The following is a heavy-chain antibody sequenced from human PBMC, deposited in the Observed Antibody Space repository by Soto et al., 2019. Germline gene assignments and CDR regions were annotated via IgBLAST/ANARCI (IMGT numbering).Heavy chain of an antibody. CDR2: ISSTTNYI. Sequence: GGSLRLSCAASGFTLTRYSMNWVRQAPGKGLEWVSSISSTTNYIYYGDSMKGRFTISRDNAKNSLYLEMNSLRAEDTAVYYCARESEDLTSNFDYWGQGTLVTVSS. J-gene: IGHJ4*02. V-gene: IGHV3-21*06. CDR1: GFTLTRYS. CDR3: ARESEDLTSNFDY.